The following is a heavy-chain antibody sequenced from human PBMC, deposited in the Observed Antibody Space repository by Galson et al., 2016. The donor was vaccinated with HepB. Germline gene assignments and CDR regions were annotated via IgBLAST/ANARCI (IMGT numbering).Heavy chain of an antibody. CDR1: GFTFSSNA. CDR3: MKRCMTNTCHNADDF. J-gene: IGHJ4*02. CDR2: ISNGGSYK. V-gene: IGHV3-30*14. Sequence: SLRLSCAASGFTFSSNAMHWVRQAPGKGLEWVAVISNGGSYKDYADSVKGRFTISRDNSKSTLYLRMDSLRVEDTATYHCMKRCMTNTCHNADDFWGQGTLVTVSS. D-gene: IGHD2-8*01.